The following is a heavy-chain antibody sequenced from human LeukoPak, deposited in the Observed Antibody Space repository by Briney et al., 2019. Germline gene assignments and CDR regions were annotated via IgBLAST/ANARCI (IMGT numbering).Heavy chain of an antibody. CDR3: ARARAERYDSSGYYSY. CDR2: INPNSGGT. J-gene: IGHJ4*02. D-gene: IGHD3-22*01. CDR1: GYTFTGYY. Sequence: ASVKVSCKASGYTFTGYYIHWVRQAPGQGLEWMGCINPNSGGTNYAQKFQGRVTMTRDTSISTAYMELSRLRSDDTAVYYCARARAERYDSSGYYSYWGQGTLVTVSS. V-gene: IGHV1-2*02.